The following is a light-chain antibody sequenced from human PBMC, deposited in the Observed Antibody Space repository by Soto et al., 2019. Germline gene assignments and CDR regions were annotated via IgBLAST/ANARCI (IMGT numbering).Light chain of an antibody. CDR3: AACYDRLRGYA. CDR1: TSNIGTNA. Sequence: QSVLTQSASASGTPGQRVTISCSGGTSNIGTNAVYWFQLLPGTAPKLHIYYSNHRPSGISDRFSGSKSGTSASQAISGLRPEDEADYYCAACYDRLRGYAFATGTKVTVL. J-gene: IGLJ1*01. V-gene: IGLV1-47*01. CDR2: YSN.